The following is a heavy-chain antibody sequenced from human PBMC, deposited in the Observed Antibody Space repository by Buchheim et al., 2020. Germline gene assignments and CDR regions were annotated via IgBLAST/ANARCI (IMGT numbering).Heavy chain of an antibody. J-gene: IGHJ5*02. CDR1: GFTFSSYA. V-gene: IGHV3-7*01. D-gene: IGHD2-15*01. Sequence: EVQLLESGGALVQPGGSLRLSCAASGFTFSSYAMSWVRQAPGKGLEWVANIKQDGSEKYYVDSVKGRFTISRDNAKNSLYLQMNSLRAEDTAVYYCARHLGVVAATGGWFDPWGQGTL. CDR3: ARHLGVVAATGGWFDP. CDR2: IKQDGSEK.